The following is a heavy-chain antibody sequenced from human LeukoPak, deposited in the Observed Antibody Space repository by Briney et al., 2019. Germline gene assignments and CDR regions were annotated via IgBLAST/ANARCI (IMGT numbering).Heavy chain of an antibody. V-gene: IGHV1-8*01. Sequence: ASVKVSCKASGYTFTSYDINWVRQATGQGLEWMGWMNPNSGNTGYAQKFQGRVTMTRNTSISTAYMELSSLRSEDTAVYYCARTPKGAATPGLRFKKYYYHFMDVWGKGTTVTVSS. J-gene: IGHJ6*03. CDR1: GYTFTSYD. D-gene: IGHD2-15*01. CDR2: MNPNSGNT. CDR3: ARTPKGAATPGLRFKKYYYHFMDV.